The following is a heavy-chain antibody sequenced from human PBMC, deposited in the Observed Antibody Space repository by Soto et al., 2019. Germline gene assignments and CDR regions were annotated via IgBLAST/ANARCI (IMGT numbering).Heavy chain of an antibody. CDR1: GGSFSSYH. D-gene: IGHD5-18*01. Sequence: SETLSLTCAVYGGSFSSYHWSWIRQTPGKGLEWIGEINHLTTTNYNPSLKSRVIISLDTPKNQFSLKLSSVTAADTAVYYCARGYDTALAPIFWGQGILVTVSS. J-gene: IGHJ4*02. CDR2: INHLTTT. CDR3: ARGYDTALAPIF. V-gene: IGHV4-34*01.